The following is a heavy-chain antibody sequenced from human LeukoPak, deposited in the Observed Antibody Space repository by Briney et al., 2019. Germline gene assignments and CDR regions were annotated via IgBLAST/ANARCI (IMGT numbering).Heavy chain of an antibody. Sequence: GGSLRLSCAASGFTFSSYAMRWVRQAPGKGLEWVSAISGSGGSTYYADSVKGRFTISRDNSKNTLYLQMNSLSAEDTAVYYCAKGESGWYWAHYYYYGMDVWGQGTTVTVSS. V-gene: IGHV3-23*01. CDR1: GFTFSSYA. CDR3: AKGESGWYWAHYYYYGMDV. D-gene: IGHD6-19*01. CDR2: ISGSGGST. J-gene: IGHJ6*02.